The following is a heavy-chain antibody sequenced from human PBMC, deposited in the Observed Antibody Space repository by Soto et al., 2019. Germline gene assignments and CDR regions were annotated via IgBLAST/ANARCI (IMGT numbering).Heavy chain of an antibody. V-gene: IGHV5-51*01. CDR2: IYPGDSDT. CDR3: ATQTSLRYFDWLDRPGY. CDR1: GYSFTSYW. Sequence: PGESLKISCKGSGYSFTSYWIGWVRQMPGKGLEWMGIIYPGDSDTRYSPSFQGQVTISADKSISTAYLQWSSLKASDTAMYYCATQTSLRYFDWLDRPGYWGQGTLVTVSS. J-gene: IGHJ4*02. D-gene: IGHD3-9*01.